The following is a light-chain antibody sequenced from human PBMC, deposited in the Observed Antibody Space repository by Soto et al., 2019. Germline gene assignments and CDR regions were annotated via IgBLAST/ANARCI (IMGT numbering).Light chain of an antibody. CDR2: GAS. CDR3: QQYGGSSYT. CDR1: QSVSSNY. Sequence: EIVLTQSPGTLSLSPGERATLSCRASQSVSSNYLAWYLQKPGQAPRLLIYGASSRATGIPDRFSASGSGTDFTLTISRLELEDFAVYYCQQYGGSSYTFGQGTKLEIK. V-gene: IGKV3-20*01. J-gene: IGKJ2*01.